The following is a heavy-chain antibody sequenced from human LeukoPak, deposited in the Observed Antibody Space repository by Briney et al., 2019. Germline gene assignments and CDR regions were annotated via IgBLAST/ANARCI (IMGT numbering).Heavy chain of an antibody. CDR2: ISGSGGST. CDR3: AKNVDTAMVYYFDY. CDR1: GFTFSRYW. D-gene: IGHD5-18*01. V-gene: IGHV3-23*01. Sequence: GGSLRLSCAASGFTFSRYWMSWVRQAPGKGLEWVSAISGSGGSTYYADSVKGRFTISRDNSKNTLYLQMNSLRAEDTAVYYCAKNVDTAMVYYFDYWGQGTLVTVSS. J-gene: IGHJ4*02.